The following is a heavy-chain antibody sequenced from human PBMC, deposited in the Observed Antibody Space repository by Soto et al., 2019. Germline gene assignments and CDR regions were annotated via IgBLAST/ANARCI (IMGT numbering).Heavy chain of an antibody. V-gene: IGHV3-33*01. CDR1: GFGVSNYD. CDR3: ARGEASTDEAFDI. CDR2: IWKDENNK. Sequence: QVQWVESGGGVVQPGESLRLSCAASGFGVSNYDMHWVRQAPGKGLEWVAVIWKDENNKYYRDSVKGRFTISRDNSKNTVELQMSSLRGEDTAVYYCARGEASTDEAFDIWGQGTMVTVSS. J-gene: IGHJ3*02.